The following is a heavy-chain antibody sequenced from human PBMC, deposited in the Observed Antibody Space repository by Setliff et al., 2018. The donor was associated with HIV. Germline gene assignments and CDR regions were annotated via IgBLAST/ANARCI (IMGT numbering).Heavy chain of an antibody. CDR1: GFTFDSYA. Sequence: GGSLRLSCAASGFTFDSYAMSWVRQAPGKGLEWVSTISSSGGSTYYADSVKGRFTISRDNSKNTLYLQMNSLRAEDTAVYYCARPNYYDSSGSFDYWGQGTLVTVSS. CDR2: ISSSGGST. J-gene: IGHJ4*02. CDR3: ARPNYYDSSGSFDY. V-gene: IGHV3-23*01. D-gene: IGHD3-22*01.